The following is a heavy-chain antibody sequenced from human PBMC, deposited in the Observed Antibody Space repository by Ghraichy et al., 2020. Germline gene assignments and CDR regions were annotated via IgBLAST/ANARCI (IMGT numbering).Heavy chain of an antibody. CDR3: ARCASSGVVYDY. J-gene: IGHJ4*02. CDR2: INHSGST. CDR1: GGSFSGYY. D-gene: IGHD3-3*01. Sequence: SQTLSLTCAVYGGSFSGYYWSWIRQPPGKGLEWIGEINHSGSTNYNPSLKSRVTISVDTSKNQFSLKLSSVTAADTAVYYCARCASSGVVYDYWGQGTLVTVSS. V-gene: IGHV4-34*01.